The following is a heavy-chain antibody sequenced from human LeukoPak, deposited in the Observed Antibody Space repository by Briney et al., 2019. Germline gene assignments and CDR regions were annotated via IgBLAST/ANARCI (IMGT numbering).Heavy chain of an antibody. CDR3: ASRRVAVPSTRAFDY. J-gene: IGHJ4*02. CDR1: AFTLSAYE. Sequence: PGGSLRLSWAPSAFTLSAYEMNWVRQAPGKGLEWVSCISGPSTYYADSVKGRFTISTDSAKNSLYLQMDSLRAEDTALYYCASRRVAVPSTRAFDYWGQGTLVTVSS. CDR2: ISGPST. V-gene: IGHV3-48*03. D-gene: IGHD5/OR15-5a*01.